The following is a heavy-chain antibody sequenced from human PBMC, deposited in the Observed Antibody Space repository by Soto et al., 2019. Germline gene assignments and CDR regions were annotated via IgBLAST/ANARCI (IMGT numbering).Heavy chain of an antibody. V-gene: IGHV1-8*01. CDR3: ARGRQQNYDILTGFFGGLNFYYFDY. CDR1: GYAFTGYD. D-gene: IGHD3-9*01. Sequence: QVQLVQSGAEVKKPGASMKVSCQASGYAFTGYDVNWVRQATGQGLEWMGWMNPNSGNTGYAQKFQGRDTMTRNTSISTVYMELSSLRSDDTAIYYCARGRQQNYDILTGFFGGLNFYYFDYWGQGTLVAVSS. J-gene: IGHJ4*02. CDR2: MNPNSGNT.